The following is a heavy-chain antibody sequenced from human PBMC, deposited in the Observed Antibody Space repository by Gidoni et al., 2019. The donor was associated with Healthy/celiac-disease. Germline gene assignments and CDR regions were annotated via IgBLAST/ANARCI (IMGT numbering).Heavy chain of an antibody. V-gene: IGHV4-61*02. CDR1: GGSISSGSYY. Sequence: QVQLQESGPGLVKPSQTLSLTCTVSGGSISSGSYYWSWIRQPAGKGLEWIGRIYTSGSTNYNPSLKSRVTISVDTSKNQFSLKLSSVTAADTAVYYCARLLQEGQWLVHPDWYFDLWGRGTLVTVSS. D-gene: IGHD6-19*01. J-gene: IGHJ2*01. CDR3: ARLLQEGQWLVHPDWYFDL. CDR2: IYTSGST.